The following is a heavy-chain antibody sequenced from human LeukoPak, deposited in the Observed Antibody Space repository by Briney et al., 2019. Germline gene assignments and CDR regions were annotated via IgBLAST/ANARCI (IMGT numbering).Heavy chain of an antibody. CDR2: ISGSGSTI. Sequence: PGGSLRLSCAASGFTFSSYEMNWVRQAPGKGLQWLSYISGSGSTIWYADSVKGRFTISRDNAKNSLYLQMNSLRAGDTAVYYCARENWFDSWGQGTLVTVSS. J-gene: IGHJ5*01. CDR3: ARENWFDS. V-gene: IGHV3-48*03. CDR1: GFTFSSYE.